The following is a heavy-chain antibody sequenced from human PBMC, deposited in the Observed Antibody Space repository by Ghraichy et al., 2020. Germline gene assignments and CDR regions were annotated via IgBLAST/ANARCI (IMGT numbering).Heavy chain of an antibody. CDR2: ISGSGGRT. D-gene: IGHD6-19*01. CDR3: AKSIAVAGTAWGYFDY. Sequence: GGSLRLSCAASGFTFSSYAMSWVRQAPGKGLEWVSAISGSGGRTYYADSVKGRFTISRDNSKNTLYLQINSLRAEDTAVYYCAKSIAVAGTAWGYFDYWGQGTLVTVSS. V-gene: IGHV3-23*01. J-gene: IGHJ4*02. CDR1: GFTFSSYA.